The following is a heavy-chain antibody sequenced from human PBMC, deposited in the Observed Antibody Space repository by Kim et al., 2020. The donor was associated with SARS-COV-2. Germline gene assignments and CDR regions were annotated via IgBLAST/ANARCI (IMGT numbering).Heavy chain of an antibody. Sequence: GGSLRLSCAASGFTFDDYAMHWVRQAPGKGLEWVSGISWNSGSIGYADSVKGRFTISRDNAKNSLYLQMNSLRAEDTALYYCAKAPDGYYYLDYWGQGTLVTVSS. J-gene: IGHJ4*02. CDR2: ISWNSGSI. V-gene: IGHV3-9*01. D-gene: IGHD5-12*01. CDR1: GFTFDDYA. CDR3: AKAPDGYYYLDY.